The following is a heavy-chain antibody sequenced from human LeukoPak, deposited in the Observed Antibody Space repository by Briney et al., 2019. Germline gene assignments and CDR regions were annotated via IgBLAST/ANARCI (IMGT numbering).Heavy chain of an antibody. CDR1: GYTFTGCY. CDR3: ARDLVLGYAPPSFDY. CDR2: IDPKTGGT. Sequence: ASVKVSCKTSGYTFTGCYIQWVRQAPGQGLEWMGWIDPKTGGTKYAQKFQGRVTMTSDTSISTVSMDLSSLRSDDTAVYYCARDLVLGYAPPSFDYWGQGTLVTVSS. V-gene: IGHV1-2*02. D-gene: IGHD1-1*01. J-gene: IGHJ4*02.